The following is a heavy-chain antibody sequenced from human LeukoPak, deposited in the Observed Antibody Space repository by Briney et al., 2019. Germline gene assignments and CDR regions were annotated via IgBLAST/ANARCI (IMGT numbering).Heavy chain of an antibody. CDR2: ISHKRRT. CDR3: ARSSPTRSFDY. D-gene: IGHD6-6*01. Sequence: SQTLSLTCAVSGGSISSCGLTWSRQPPAPGEGLGGDGGISHKRRTPHNPALKRRVTSSVERSQNQFSLKLSSVTAADTAVYYCARSSPTRSFDYWGQGTLVTVSS. V-gene: IGHV4-30-2*01. CDR1: GGSISSCGLT. J-gene: IGHJ4*02.